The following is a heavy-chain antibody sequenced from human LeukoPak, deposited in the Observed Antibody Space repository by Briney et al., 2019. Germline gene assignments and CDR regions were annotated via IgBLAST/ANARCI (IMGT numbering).Heavy chain of an antibody. D-gene: IGHD6-19*01. CDR2: IKQDGSEK. CDR1: GFTFSSYW. Sequence: GGSLRLSCAASGFTFSSYWMSWVRQAPGKGLEWVANIKQDGSEKYYVDSVKGRFTISRDNAKNSLYLQMNSLRAEDTAVYYCARDSQWLVPIGLDYWGQGTLVTVSS. J-gene: IGHJ4*02. CDR3: ARDSQWLVPIGLDY. V-gene: IGHV3-7*01.